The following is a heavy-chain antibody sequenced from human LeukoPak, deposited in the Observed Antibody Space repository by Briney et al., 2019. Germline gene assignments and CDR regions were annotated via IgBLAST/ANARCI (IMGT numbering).Heavy chain of an antibody. Sequence: GGSLRLSCAASGFTFDDYGMNWVRQAPGKGLEWVSYISSSGSTIYYADSVKGRFTISRDNAKNSLYLQMNSLRAEDTAVYYCARDLKRTSYGMDVWGQGTTVTVSS. D-gene: IGHD3-9*01. V-gene: IGHV3-48*03. CDR1: GFTFDDYG. CDR2: ISSSGSTI. J-gene: IGHJ6*02. CDR3: ARDLKRTSYGMDV.